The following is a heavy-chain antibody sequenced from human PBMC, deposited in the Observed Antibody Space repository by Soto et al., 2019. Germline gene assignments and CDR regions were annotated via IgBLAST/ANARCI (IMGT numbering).Heavy chain of an antibody. V-gene: IGHV4-59*12. CDR1: GGSISSYY. CDR3: ARVRTEYAGLDY. J-gene: IGHJ4*02. D-gene: IGHD2-2*01. Sequence: SETLSLTCTVSGGSISSYYWSWIRQPPGKGLEWIGYIYYSGSTNYNPSLKSRVTISLDTSKNQFSLRLTSVTAADTAVYFCARVRTEYAGLDYWSQGTLVTVSS. CDR2: IYYSGST.